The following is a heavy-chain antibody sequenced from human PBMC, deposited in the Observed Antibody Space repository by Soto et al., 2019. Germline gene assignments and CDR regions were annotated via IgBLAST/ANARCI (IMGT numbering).Heavy chain of an antibody. D-gene: IGHD2-2*01. J-gene: IGHJ6*02. CDR1: GFTFSSYA. Sequence: GSLRLSCAASGFTFSSYAMSWVRQAPGKGLEWVSAISGSGGSTYYADSVKGRFTISRDNSKNTLYLQMNSLRAEDTAVYYCAIAGEDCSSTSCYVRRFYYGMDVWGQVTTVTVSS. V-gene: IGHV3-23*01. CDR2: ISGSGGST. CDR3: AIAGEDCSSTSCYVRRFYYGMDV.